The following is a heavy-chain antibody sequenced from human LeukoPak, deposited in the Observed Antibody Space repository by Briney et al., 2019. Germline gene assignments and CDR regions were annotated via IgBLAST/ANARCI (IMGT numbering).Heavy chain of an antibody. Sequence: GRSLRLSCAASGLTFSSYGMHWVRQAPGKGLEWVAYIRYDGSTQYYADSVKGRFSISRDNAKNSVYLQMNNLRAEDTAVYYCARAGTGLDYWGQGTLVTVSS. V-gene: IGHV3-30*12. J-gene: IGHJ4*02. CDR2: IRYDGSTQ. CDR1: GLTFSSYG. D-gene: IGHD2-8*02. CDR3: ARAGTGLDY.